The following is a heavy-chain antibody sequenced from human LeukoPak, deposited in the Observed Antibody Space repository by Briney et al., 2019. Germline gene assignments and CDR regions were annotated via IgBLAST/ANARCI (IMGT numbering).Heavy chain of an antibody. CDR2: ISSSTSYI. V-gene: IGHV3-21*01. J-gene: IGHJ4*02. CDR1: GFTFSSYS. D-gene: IGHD3-10*01. Sequence: GGSLRLSCAASGFTFSSYSMNWVRQAPGKGLEWVSSISSSTSYIYYADSVKGRFTISRANAKNSLYLQMNSLRAEDTAVYYCARVDYYGSGSYFDYWGQGTLVTVSS. CDR3: ARVDYYGSGSYFDY.